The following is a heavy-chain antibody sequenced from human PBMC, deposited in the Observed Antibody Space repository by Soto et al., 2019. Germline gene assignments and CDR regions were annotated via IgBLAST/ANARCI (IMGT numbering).Heavy chain of an antibody. J-gene: IGHJ5*02. Sequence: ASVKVSCKASGYTFTRYTMNWVRQAPGQRLEWMGWINPDNGNTKSSQKFQDRVIITRDTSASTAYMDLSGLRSEDTAVYYCARGIATGQLDPWGQGTLVTVSS. V-gene: IGHV1-3*01. CDR1: GYTFTRYT. CDR2: INPDNGNT. D-gene: IGHD2-15*01. CDR3: ARGIATGQLDP.